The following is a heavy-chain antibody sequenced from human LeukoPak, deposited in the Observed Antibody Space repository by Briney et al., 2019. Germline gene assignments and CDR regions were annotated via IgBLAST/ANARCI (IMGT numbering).Heavy chain of an antibody. V-gene: IGHV4-30-4*08. CDR2: IYYSGST. CDR3: ARVSGSYYDGYYFDY. CDR1: GGSISSGDYY. Sequence: SQTLSLTCTVSGGSISSGDYYWSWIRQPPGKGLEWIGYIYYSGSTYYNPSLKTRVTISLDTSKNQFSLKLSSVTAADTAVYYCARVSGSYYDGYYFDYWGQGTLVTVSS. D-gene: IGHD1-26*01. J-gene: IGHJ4*02.